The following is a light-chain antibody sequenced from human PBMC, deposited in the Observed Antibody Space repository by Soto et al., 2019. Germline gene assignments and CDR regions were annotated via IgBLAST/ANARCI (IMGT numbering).Light chain of an antibody. CDR1: SSDVGAYNY. Sequence: QSVLTQPPSASGSPGQSVTISCTGTSSDVGAYNYVSWYQQHPGKGPKLMIYEINKRPSAVPDRFSGSKSGNTASLTVSGLQAEDEADYYCSSFAGSNNFPYVFGTGTKV. V-gene: IGLV2-8*01. J-gene: IGLJ1*01. CDR2: EIN. CDR3: SSFAGSNNFPYV.